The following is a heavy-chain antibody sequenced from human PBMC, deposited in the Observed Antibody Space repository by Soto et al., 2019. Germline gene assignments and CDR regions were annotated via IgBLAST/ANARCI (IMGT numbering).Heavy chain of an antibody. Sequence: GASVKVSFKVSGYTLTELSMHWVRQAPGKGLEWMGGFDPEDGETICAQKFQGRVTMTEDTSTDTAYMELSSLRSEDTAVYYCATLAGGLRLQVRVYWFDPWGQGTLVTVSS. CDR2: FDPEDGET. J-gene: IGHJ5*02. CDR1: GYTLTELS. CDR3: ATLAGGLRLQVRVYWFDP. V-gene: IGHV1-24*01. D-gene: IGHD5-12*01.